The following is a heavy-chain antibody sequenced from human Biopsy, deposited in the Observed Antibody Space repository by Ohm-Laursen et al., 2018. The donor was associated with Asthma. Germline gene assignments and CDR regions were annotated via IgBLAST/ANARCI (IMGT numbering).Heavy chain of an antibody. CDR2: IYSGGTS. V-gene: IGHV3-53*01. D-gene: IGHD3-22*01. CDR3: ARGDSSNWSHYYFDY. Sequence: GSLRLSCAASGFAVSRDHMFWVRQAPGKGLEWVSVIYSGGTSHTADSVRGRFTISRDYSKNTLYLQIHSLRAEDTAVYYCARGDSSNWSHYYFDYWGPGILVTVSS. J-gene: IGHJ4*02. CDR1: GFAVSRDH.